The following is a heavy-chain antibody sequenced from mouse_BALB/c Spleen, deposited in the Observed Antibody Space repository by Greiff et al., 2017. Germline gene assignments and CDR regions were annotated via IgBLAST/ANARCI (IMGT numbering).Heavy chain of an antibody. J-gene: IGHJ2*01. Sequence: QVQLQQSGAELAKPGASVKMSCKASGYTFTSYWMHWVKQRPGQGLEWIGYINPSTGYTEYNQKFKDKATLTADKSSSTAYMQLSSLTSEDSAVYYCAVDGYLDYWGQGTTLTVSS. CDR1: GYTFTSYW. V-gene: IGHV1-7*01. CDR2: INPSTGYT. CDR3: AVDGYLDY. D-gene: IGHD2-3*01.